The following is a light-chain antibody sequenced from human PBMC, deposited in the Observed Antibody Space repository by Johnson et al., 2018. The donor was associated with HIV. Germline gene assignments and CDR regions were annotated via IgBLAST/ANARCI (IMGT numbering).Light chain of an antibody. CDR3: GTWDSSLSAHYV. V-gene: IGLV1-51*01. CDR2: ENK. Sequence: QSVLTQPPSVSAAPGQKVTISCSGSSSNIGNNYVSWYQQLPGTSPKLLIYENKARPSGIPDRFSGSKSAASATLDITGLQSGGEGDYYCGTWDSSLSAHYVFGTGTKVTV. CDR1: SSNIGNNY. J-gene: IGLJ1*01.